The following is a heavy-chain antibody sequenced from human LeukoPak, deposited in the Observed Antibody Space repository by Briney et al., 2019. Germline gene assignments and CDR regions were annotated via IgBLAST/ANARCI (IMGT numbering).Heavy chain of an antibody. J-gene: IGHJ4*02. V-gene: IGHV1-3*01. Sequence: ASVKVSCKASGYTFTSYAIHWVRQAPGQGLEWMGWINAGNGNTKYSQRFQGRVTITRDTSASTAYMELSSLRSEDTAVYYSARDGVVAATDKDYWGQGTLVTVSS. D-gene: IGHD2-15*01. CDR2: INAGNGNT. CDR3: ARDGVVAATDKDY. CDR1: GYTFTSYA.